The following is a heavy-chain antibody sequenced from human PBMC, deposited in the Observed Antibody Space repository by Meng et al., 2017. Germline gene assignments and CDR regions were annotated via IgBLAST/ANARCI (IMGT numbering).Heavy chain of an antibody. J-gene: IGHJ3*02. V-gene: IGHV3-73*01. Sequence: GESLKISCAASGFTFSGSVMHWVRQASGKGLEWVGRIKTKANSYATTYAASVKGSFTISRDDSKNTAYLQMNSLKSEDTAVYYCTSRRGLGADDAFDIWGQGKKV. CDR2: IKTKANSYAT. CDR1: GFTFSGSV. D-gene: IGHD1-26*01. CDR3: TSRRGLGADDAFDI.